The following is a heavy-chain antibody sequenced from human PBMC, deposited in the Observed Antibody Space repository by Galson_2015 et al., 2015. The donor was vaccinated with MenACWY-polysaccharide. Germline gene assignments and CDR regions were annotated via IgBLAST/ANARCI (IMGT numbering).Heavy chain of an antibody. Sequence: CAISGDSVSSNSAAWNWIRQSPSRGLEWLGRTYYRSKWYIDYAVSVKSRITINPDTSKNQFSLQLSSVTPEDTAVYYCARERTSITSAGMDVWGQGTTVTVSS. CDR2: TYYRSKWYI. V-gene: IGHV6-1*01. J-gene: IGHJ6*02. CDR1: GDSVSSNSAA. CDR3: ARERTSITSAGMDV. D-gene: IGHD1-20*01.